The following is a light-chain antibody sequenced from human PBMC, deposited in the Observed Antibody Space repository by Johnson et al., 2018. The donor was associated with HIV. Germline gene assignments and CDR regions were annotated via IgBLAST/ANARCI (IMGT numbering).Light chain of an antibody. CDR2: DNN. J-gene: IGLJ1*01. V-gene: IGLV1-51*01. CDR1: SSNIGNNY. CDR3: GTWDTSLSAGYV. Sequence: QSVLTQPPSVSVAPGQKVTISCSGSSSNIGNNYVSWYQQLPGSAPKLLIYDNNKRPSGIPDRFSGSKSGTSATLDITGLQTGDEADYYCGTWDTSLSAGYVFGTGTKVTVL.